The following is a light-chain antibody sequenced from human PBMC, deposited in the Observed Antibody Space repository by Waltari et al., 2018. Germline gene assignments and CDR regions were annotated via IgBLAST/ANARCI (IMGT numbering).Light chain of an antibody. J-gene: IGLJ2*01. V-gene: IGLV2-23*01. CDR3: CSYAGSSTVV. CDR2: EGS. Sequence: QSALTQPASESGSPGQSITISCTGPSSDVGSYKLVPWYQQHPGKSPKLMIYEGSKWPSGVSDRFSGSKSGNTASLTISGLQAEDEADYYCCSYAGSSTVVFGGGTKLTVL. CDR1: SSDVGSYKL.